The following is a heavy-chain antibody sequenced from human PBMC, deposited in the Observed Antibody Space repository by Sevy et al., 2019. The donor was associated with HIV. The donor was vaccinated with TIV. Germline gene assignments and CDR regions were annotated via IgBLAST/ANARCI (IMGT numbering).Heavy chain of an antibody. CDR1: GFTFSSYS. V-gene: IGHV3-21*01. Sequence: GGSLRLSCAASGFTFSSYSMNWVRQAPGKGLEWVSSISSSSSYIYYADSVKGRFTISRDNAKNSLYLQMNSLRAEDTAVYYCARDITMVQGVISGFYYYYGMDVSGQGTPVTVPS. J-gene: IGHJ6*02. D-gene: IGHD3-10*01. CDR3: ARDITMVQGVISGFYYYYGMDV. CDR2: ISSSSSYI.